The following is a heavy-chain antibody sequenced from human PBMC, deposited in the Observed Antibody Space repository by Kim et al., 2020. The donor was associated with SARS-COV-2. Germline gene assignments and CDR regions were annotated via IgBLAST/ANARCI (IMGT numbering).Heavy chain of an antibody. V-gene: IGHV3-74*01. CDR3: ARDGGDRITIFGVVIKGPESALDM. Sequence: GGSLRLSCAASGFTFSSYRMHWVRQAPGKGLVWVSRINSDGSSTSYADSVKGRFTISRDNAKNTLYLQMNSLRAEDTAVYYCARDGGDRITIFGVVIKGPESALDMGREGNVVRVS. CDR1: GFTFSSYR. J-gene: IGHJ3*02. D-gene: IGHD3-3*01. CDR2: INSDGSST.